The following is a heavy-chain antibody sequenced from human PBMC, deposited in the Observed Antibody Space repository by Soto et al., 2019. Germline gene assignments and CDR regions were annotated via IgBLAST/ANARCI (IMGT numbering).Heavy chain of an antibody. CDR2: IIPIFGTA. CDR1: GGTFSSYA. J-gene: IGHJ6*03. Sequence: ASVKVSCKASGGTFSSYAISWVRQAPGQGLEWMGGIIPIFGTANYAQKFQGRVTITADESTSTAYMELSSLRSEDTAVYYCASYSARIFGVVIYRPYYYYYMDVWGKGTTVTVSS. D-gene: IGHD3-3*01. CDR3: ASYSARIFGVVIYRPYYYYYMDV. V-gene: IGHV1-69*13.